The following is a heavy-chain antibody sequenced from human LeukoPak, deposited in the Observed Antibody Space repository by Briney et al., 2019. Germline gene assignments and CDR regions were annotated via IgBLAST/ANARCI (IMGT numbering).Heavy chain of an antibody. CDR1: GFTFSNYW. CDR3: VRDITGHMYW. Sequence: AGGSLRLSCVASGFTFSNYWMHWVRQAPGKGLVWVSIINTDGSITRYADSVKGRFTISRDNAKNTLDLEMTSLRAEDTAVYYCVRDITGHMYWWGQGTLVTVSS. V-gene: IGHV3-74*01. D-gene: IGHD2-8*02. CDR2: INTDGSIT. J-gene: IGHJ4*02.